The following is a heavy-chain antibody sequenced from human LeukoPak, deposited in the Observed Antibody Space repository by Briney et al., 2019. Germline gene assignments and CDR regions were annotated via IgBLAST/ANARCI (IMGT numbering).Heavy chain of an antibody. CDR3: WDFRGGY. CDR1: GFTFDLYA. Sequence: GGPLNLSCEVSGFTFDLYALSWARQAPGKGLEWVSSISANGANTYYADPVKGRFTISRDNSKSTLHLQLNSLGAEDTAVYYCWDFRGGYWGQGTLVTVSS. D-gene: IGHD4-23*01. V-gene: IGHV3-23*01. CDR2: ISANGANT. J-gene: IGHJ4*02.